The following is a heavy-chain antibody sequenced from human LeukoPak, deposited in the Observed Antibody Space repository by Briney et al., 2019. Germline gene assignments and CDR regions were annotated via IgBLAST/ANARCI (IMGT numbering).Heavy chain of an antibody. J-gene: IGHJ4*02. V-gene: IGHV3-7*01. CDR2: IKQDGSEK. CDR1: GFTFSSYW. CDR3: ARDGKAGIAVAGTVDY. D-gene: IGHD6-19*01. Sequence: GGSLRLSCAASGFTFSSYWMSWVRQAPGKGLEWVANIKQDGSEKYYVDFVEGRFTISRDNAKNSLYLQMNSLRAEDTAVYYCARDGKAGIAVAGTVDYWGQGTLVTVSS.